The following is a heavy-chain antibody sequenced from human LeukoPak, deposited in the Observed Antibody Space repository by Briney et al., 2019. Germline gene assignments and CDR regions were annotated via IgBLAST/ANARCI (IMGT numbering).Heavy chain of an antibody. CDR3: AIRLRFLGSHAFDT. CDR2: MNPNSGNT. Sequence: ASVTVSCKASGYTFTSYDINWVRQAPGQGLEWMGWMNPNSGNTNYAQTLQGRVTITRNTSIRTAYMEGSRLRSKGTAVYYCAIRLRFLGSHAFDTWARGPMVTVSS. D-gene: IGHD3-3*01. CDR1: GYTFTSYD. V-gene: IGHV1-8*01. J-gene: IGHJ3*02.